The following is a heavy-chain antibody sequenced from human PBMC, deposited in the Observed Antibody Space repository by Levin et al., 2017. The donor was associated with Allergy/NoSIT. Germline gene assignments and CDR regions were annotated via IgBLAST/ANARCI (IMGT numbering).Heavy chain of an antibody. CDR2: ISSSGSTI. CDR3: ASGPEGWRVDY. CDR1: GFTFSDYY. Sequence: LSLTCAASGFTFSDYYMSWIRQAPGKGLEWVSYISSSGSTIYYADSVKGRFTISGDNAKNSLYLQMNSLRAEDTAVYYCASGPEGWRVDYWGQGTLVTVSS. D-gene: IGHD5-24*01. J-gene: IGHJ4*02. V-gene: IGHV3-11*01.